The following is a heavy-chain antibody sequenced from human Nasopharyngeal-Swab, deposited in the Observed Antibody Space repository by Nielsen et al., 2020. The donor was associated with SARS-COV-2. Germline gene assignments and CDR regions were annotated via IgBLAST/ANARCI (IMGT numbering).Heavy chain of an antibody. CDR1: GYTFTSYG. V-gene: IGHV1-18*01. CDR2: ISAYNGNT. Sequence: ASVKVSCKASGYTFTSYGISWVRQAPGQGLEWMGWISAYNGNTNYAQKFQGRVTITADKSTSTAYMELSSLRSEDTAVYYCARVIVVVTATTNGGKNWFDPWGQGTLVTVSS. D-gene: IGHD2-21*02. CDR3: ARVIVVVTATTNGGKNWFDP. J-gene: IGHJ5*02.